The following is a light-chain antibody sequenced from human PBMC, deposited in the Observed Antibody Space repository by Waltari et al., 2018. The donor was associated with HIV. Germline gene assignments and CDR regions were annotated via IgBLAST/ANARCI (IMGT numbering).Light chain of an antibody. Sequence: QSVFTQPPSVSAAPGQKVNISCSGSSSNIGTNYVSWYQQLPGTAPKLLIYDDNERPSGIPDRFSGSKSGTSATLDITGLQTGDEADYYCGTWDSSLSAVVFGTVTKVTVL. V-gene: IGLV1-51*01. CDR3: GTWDSSLSAVV. CDR1: SSNIGTNY. CDR2: DDN. J-gene: IGLJ1*01.